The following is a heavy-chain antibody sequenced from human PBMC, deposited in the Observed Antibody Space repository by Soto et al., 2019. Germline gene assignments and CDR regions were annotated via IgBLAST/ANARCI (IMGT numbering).Heavy chain of an antibody. J-gene: IGHJ4*02. CDR3: ARDHDYYGSGSHQYTFDY. V-gene: IGHV3-21*01. D-gene: IGHD3-10*01. CDR1: GFTVSSYS. Sequence: WGSLRLSCAASGFTVSSYSMNWVRQAPGKGLEWVSSISSSSSYIYYADSVKGRFTISRDNAKNSLYLQMNSLRAEDTAVYYCARDHDYYGSGSHQYTFDYWGQGTLVTVSS. CDR2: ISSSSSYI.